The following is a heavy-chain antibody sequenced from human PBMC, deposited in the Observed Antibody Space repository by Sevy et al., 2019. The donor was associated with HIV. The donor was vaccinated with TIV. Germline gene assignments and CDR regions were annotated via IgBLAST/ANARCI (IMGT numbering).Heavy chain of an antibody. Sequence: GGSLRLSCAASGFTFSTYGMHWVRQAPGKGLVWVAVIWFDESNTYYADSVKGRFTISRDIAKNTLHLQMNSLRAEDTAVYYCARDLEFYDYGDYGPAFMPDYWGQGTLVTVSS. V-gene: IGHV3-33*01. CDR2: IWFDESNT. J-gene: IGHJ4*02. CDR1: GFTFSTYG. D-gene: IGHD4-17*01. CDR3: ARDLEFYDYGDYGPAFMPDY.